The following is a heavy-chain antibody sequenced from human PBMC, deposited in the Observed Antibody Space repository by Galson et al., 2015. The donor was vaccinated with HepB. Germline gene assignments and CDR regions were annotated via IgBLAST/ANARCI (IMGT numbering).Heavy chain of an antibody. Sequence: FLRLSCAASGFTFSNYWMHWVRHVPGKGLVWVSRINGDGSSTSYADSVKGRFTISRDNAKNTLYLQMNSLRAEDMAVYYCARGDLSGSKYADLTYWGQGTLVTVSS. D-gene: IGHD1-26*01. V-gene: IGHV3-74*01. CDR2: INGDGSST. J-gene: IGHJ4*02. CDR1: GFTFSNYW. CDR3: ARGDLSGSKYADLTY.